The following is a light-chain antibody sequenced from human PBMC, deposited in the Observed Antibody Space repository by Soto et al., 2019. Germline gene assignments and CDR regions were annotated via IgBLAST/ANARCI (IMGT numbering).Light chain of an antibody. J-gene: IGLJ2*01. V-gene: IGLV2-14*03. CDR3: SSYTGSTTLVL. Sequence: QSALTQPASVSGSPGQSITISCTGTSSDVGGYNFVSWYQQHPGKAPKLMIYDVSNRPSGVSNRFSGSRSGNTASLTISGLQADDEAHYYCSSYTGSTTLVLFGGGTKLTVL. CDR1: SSDVGGYNF. CDR2: DVS.